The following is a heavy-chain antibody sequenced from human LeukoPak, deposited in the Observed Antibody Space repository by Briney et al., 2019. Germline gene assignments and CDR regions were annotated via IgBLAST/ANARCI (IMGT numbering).Heavy chain of an antibody. Sequence: ASVKVSCKASGGTFSSYAISWVRQAPGQGLEWMGRIIPIFGTANYAQKFQGRVTITTDESTSTAYMELSSLRSEDTAAYYCAQSDYDILTGYQPEYYFDYWGQGTLVTVSS. D-gene: IGHD3-9*01. CDR1: GGTFSSYA. V-gene: IGHV1-69*05. CDR3: AQSDYDILTGYQPEYYFDY. CDR2: IIPIFGTA. J-gene: IGHJ4*02.